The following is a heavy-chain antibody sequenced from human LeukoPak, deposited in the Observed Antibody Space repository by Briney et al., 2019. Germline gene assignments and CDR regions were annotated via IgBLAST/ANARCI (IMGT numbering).Heavy chain of an antibody. CDR3: AKVWSVRVFSDLVDSSSSDAFDI. CDR1: GFTFDDYA. J-gene: IGHJ3*02. V-gene: IGHV3-9*01. Sequence: GGSLRLSCAASGFTFDDYAMHWVRQAPGKGLEWVSGISWNSGSIGYADSVKGRFTISRDNAKNSLYLQMNSLRAEDTALYHCAKVWSVRVFSDLVDSSSSDAFDIWGQGTMVTVSS. D-gene: IGHD3-10*02. CDR2: ISWNSGSI.